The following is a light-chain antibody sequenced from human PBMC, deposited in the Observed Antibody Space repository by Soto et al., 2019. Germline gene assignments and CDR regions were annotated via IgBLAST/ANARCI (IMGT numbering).Light chain of an antibody. CDR3: QQYNDWPLT. V-gene: IGKV3D-15*01. CDR2: DIS. J-gene: IGKJ4*01. Sequence: EIVLTQSPGTLSLSPGQRATLSCRASQSVAEYLAWYQQKPGQAPSLLIYDISARATGIPTRFSGSGSGTEFTLTISSLQSEDFAVYYCQQYNDWPLTFGGGTRWIS. CDR1: QSVAEY.